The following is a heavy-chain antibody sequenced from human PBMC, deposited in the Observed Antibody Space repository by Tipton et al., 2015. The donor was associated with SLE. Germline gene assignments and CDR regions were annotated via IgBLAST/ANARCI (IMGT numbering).Heavy chain of an antibody. D-gene: IGHD2-2*01. CDR1: GFPFSSHT. CDR3: AKDVVGASWYYYYYGMDV. Sequence: GSLRLSCAASGFPFSSHTMNWVRQTPGRGLEWLSYITPGSDAIYYADSVKGRFTISRDNSKNTLYLQMNSLRAEDTAVYYCAKDVVGASWYYYYYGMDVWGQGTSVTVSS. V-gene: IGHV3-48*01. J-gene: IGHJ6*02. CDR2: ITPGSDAI.